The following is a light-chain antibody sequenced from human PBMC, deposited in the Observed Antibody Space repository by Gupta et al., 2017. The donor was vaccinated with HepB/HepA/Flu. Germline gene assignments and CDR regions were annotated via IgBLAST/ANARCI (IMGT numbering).Light chain of an antibody. Sequence: QSVLTQPPSVSAAPGQKVTISCSGSNSNIGNNYVSWYQQFPGTAPKLLIYDNNKRPSGMPDRFSGSKSGTSATMGITELQTGDEADYYCGTWDSSLSVGVVFGGGTRLTVL. J-gene: IGLJ2*01. CDR3: GTWDSSLSVGVV. V-gene: IGLV1-51*01. CDR1: NSNIGNNY. CDR2: DNN.